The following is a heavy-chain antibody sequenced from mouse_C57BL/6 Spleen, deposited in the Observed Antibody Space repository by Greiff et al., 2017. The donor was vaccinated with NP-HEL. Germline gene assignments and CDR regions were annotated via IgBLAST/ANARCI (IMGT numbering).Heavy chain of an antibody. CDR1: GFTFSDYY. J-gene: IGHJ3*01. D-gene: IGHD3-2*02. CDR2: INYDGSST. V-gene: IGHV5-16*01. Sequence: EVQVVESEGGLVQPGSSMKLSCTASGFTFSDYYMAWVRQVPEKGLEWVANINYDGSSTYYLDSLKSRFIISRDNAKNILYLQMSSLKSEDTATYYCARETAQGGFAYWGQGTLVTVSA. CDR3: ARETAQGGFAY.